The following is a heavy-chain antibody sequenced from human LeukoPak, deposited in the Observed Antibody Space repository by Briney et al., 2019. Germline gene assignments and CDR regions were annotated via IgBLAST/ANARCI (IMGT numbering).Heavy chain of an antibody. CDR2: IYYSGST. V-gene: IGHV4-59*01. D-gene: IGHD2-2*01. CDR1: GGSISSYY. J-gene: IGHJ4*02. CDR3: ARIDCSSTSCYLPNDY. Sequence: PSETLSLTCTVSGGSISSYYWSWIRQSPGKGLEWIGYIYYSGSTNYNPSLKSRVTISVDTSKNQFSLKLSSVTAADTAVYYCARIDCSSTSCYLPNDYWGQGTLVTVSS.